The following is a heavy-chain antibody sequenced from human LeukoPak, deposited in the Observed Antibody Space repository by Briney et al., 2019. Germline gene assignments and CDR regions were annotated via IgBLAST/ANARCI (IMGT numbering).Heavy chain of an antibody. CDR1: GFTFGNYA. V-gene: IGHV3-23*01. D-gene: IGHD1-26*01. CDR2: ISGSGGRT. J-gene: IGHJ6*03. CDR3: ARDPYSGGYGDDYYYYMDV. Sequence: GGSLRLSCAASGFTFGNYAMTWVRQAPGKGLEWVSTISGSGGRTYYADSVKGRFTISRDNSKNTLYLHMSSLRAEDTAVYYCARDPYSGGYGDDYYYYMDVWGKGTTVTISS.